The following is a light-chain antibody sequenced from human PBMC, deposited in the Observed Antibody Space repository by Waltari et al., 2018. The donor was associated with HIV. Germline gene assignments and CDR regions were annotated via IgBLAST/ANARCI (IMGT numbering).Light chain of an antibody. J-gene: IGLJ2*01. CDR2: RNN. CDR3: ATWDDSLRGVV. Sequence: LTQPPSASGTPGQRISISCFGSSSNIGSNYVYWYQQLPGTAPNLLIYRNNQRPSGVPDRCSGSKSGTSASLAISGLRSEDEADYYCATWDDSLRGVVFGGGAKLTVL. CDR1: SSNIGSNY. V-gene: IGLV1-47*01.